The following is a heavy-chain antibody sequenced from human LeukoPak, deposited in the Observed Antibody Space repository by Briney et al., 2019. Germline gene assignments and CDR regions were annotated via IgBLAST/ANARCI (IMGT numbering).Heavy chain of an antibody. CDR3: ARPYSSSDWYFDL. V-gene: IGHV4-39*01. CDR1: GASISSRTYY. D-gene: IGHD6-6*01. Sequence: SETLSLTCTVSGASISSRTYYWGWIRQPPGKGLEWIGNIYYGGSTYYNPSLKSRVTISVDTSKNQFSLKLTSVAAADTAVYYCARPYSSSDWYFDLWGRGTLVTVSS. CDR2: IYYGGST. J-gene: IGHJ2*01.